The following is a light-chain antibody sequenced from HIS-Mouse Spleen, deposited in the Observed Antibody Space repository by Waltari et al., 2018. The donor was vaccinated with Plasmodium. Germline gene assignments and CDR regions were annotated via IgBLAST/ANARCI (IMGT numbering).Light chain of an antibody. J-gene: IGLJ1*01. CDR3: SSYTSSSTLNYV. CDR1: SSDVGGYNY. V-gene: IGLV2-14*03. CDR2: DVS. Sequence: QSALTQPASVSGSPGQSITISCPGTSSDVGGYNYVSWYQQHTGKAPKLMIYDVSNRPSGVSNRFSDSKSGNTASLTISGLQAEDEADYYCSSYTSSSTLNYVFGTGTKVTVL.